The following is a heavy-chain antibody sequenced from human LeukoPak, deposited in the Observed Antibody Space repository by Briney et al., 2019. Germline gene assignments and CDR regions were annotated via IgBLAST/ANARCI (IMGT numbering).Heavy chain of an antibody. Sequence: GRSLRLSCAASGFTFSDHVMHWVRQAPGKGLEWVGRIKSKTDGGTTDYAAPVKGRFTISRDDSKNTLYLQMNSLKTEDTAVYYCTSLQQLVQEAFDIWGQGTMVTVSS. CDR2: IKSKTDGGTT. J-gene: IGHJ3*02. CDR3: TSLQQLVQEAFDI. V-gene: IGHV3-15*01. CDR1: GFTFSDHV. D-gene: IGHD6-13*01.